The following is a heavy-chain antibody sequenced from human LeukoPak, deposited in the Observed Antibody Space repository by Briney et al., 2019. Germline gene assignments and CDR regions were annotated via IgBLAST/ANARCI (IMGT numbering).Heavy chain of an antibody. J-gene: IGHJ4*02. Sequence: GASVKVSCKASGYTFTSYGISWVRQAPGQGLEWMGWISAYNGNTNYAQKLQGRVTMAADTSTSTAYMELRSLRSDDTAVYYCVRFLEWLSTNDYWGQGTLVTVSS. CDR1: GYTFTSYG. CDR3: VRFLEWLSTNDY. D-gene: IGHD3-3*01. CDR2: ISAYNGNT. V-gene: IGHV1-18*01.